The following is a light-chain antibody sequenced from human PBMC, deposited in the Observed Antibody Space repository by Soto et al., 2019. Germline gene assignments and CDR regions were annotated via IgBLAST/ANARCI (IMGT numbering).Light chain of an antibody. J-gene: IGKJ2*02. CDR3: HHYGSSPRT. Sequence: EIVLTQSPGTLSLSPGERATLSCRASQSVSSSSLAWYPQKPGQAPRLLIYGASSRATGIPDRFSGSGSGTDFTLTISRLEPEDFAEYYCHHYGSSPRTFGQGTKLEIK. CDR1: QSVSSSS. CDR2: GAS. V-gene: IGKV3-20*01.